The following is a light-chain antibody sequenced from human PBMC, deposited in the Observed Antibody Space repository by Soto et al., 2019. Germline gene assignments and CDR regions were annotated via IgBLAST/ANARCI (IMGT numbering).Light chain of an antibody. J-gene: IGLJ1*01. CDR2: EVN. V-gene: IGLV2-14*01. CDR1: SSDVGSHNY. Sequence: QSALTQPASVSGSPGQSITISCTGTSSDVGSHNYVSWYQQHPGKAPKLIIFEVNSRPSGVSNRFSGSKSGSAASLTISGLQAEDEADYYCSSYSSTSTPYVFGGGT. CDR3: SSYSSTSTPYV.